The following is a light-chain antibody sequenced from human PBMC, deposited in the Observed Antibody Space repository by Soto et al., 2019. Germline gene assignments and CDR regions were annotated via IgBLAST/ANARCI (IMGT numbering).Light chain of an antibody. Sequence: EIVLTQSPGSLSLSPGERATLSCRASQSVSSTFFAWYQQKPGQAPRLLIYGASSRATGIPARFSGGGSGTDFTLTISRLEPEDFAVYYCQHYDSSLTFGQGTKVEIK. CDR3: QHYDSSLT. CDR2: GAS. J-gene: IGKJ1*01. CDR1: QSVSSTF. V-gene: IGKV3-20*01.